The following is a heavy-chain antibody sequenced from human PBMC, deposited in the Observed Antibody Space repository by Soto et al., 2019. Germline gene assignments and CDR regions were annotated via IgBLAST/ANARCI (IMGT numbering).Heavy chain of an antibody. D-gene: IGHD2-15*01. V-gene: IGHV3-33*08. CDR1: GFTFNTYG. CDR3: ARADCTGAYCYSWPFNYGVDV. Sequence: QVRLVESGGGVVQPGGSLRLSCTTSGFTFNTYGMHWVRQAPGKGLEWVAIIWYDGSNKYYADSVTGRFTISRDNSKNTLYLQMNSLRAEDTALYYCARADCTGAYCYSWPFNYGVDVWGQGTTVTVSS. CDR2: IWYDGSNK. J-gene: IGHJ6*02.